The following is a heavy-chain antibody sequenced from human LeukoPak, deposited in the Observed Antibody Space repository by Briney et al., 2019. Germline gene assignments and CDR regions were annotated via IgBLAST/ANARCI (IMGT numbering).Heavy chain of an antibody. J-gene: IGHJ6*02. CDR2: ISSSGQST. CDR3: AKVSRRDNYDFVGPGLSNYSGVDV. V-gene: IGHV3-23*01. Sequence: GGSLRLSCEASGFTFRSYAMNWVRQAPGKGLEWVSAISSSGQSTYYVDSVKGRFTISRDNSKNTMYLQMDSPRAEETAVYYCAKVSRRDNYDFVGPGLSNYSGVDVWGQGPRSPSP. CDR1: GFTFRSYA. D-gene: IGHD3-3*01.